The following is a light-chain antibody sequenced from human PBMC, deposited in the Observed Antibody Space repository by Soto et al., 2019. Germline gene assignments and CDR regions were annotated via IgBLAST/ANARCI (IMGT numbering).Light chain of an antibody. V-gene: IGKV3-20*01. CDR3: QQYGSSSVT. J-gene: IGKJ1*01. CDR1: QSVTSNY. Sequence: EIVLTQSPGTLSLSPGERATLSCRASQSVTSNYLAWYQQRPGQAPSLLIYGASTRATGIPDRFSGSGSGTDFTLTITSLDPEDLAVYYCQQYGSSSVTFGQGTKVEIK. CDR2: GAS.